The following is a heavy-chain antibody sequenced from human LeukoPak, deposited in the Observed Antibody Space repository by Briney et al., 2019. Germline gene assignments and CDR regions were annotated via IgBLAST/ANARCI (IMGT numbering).Heavy chain of an antibody. Sequence: GSLRLSCAASGFSFSNYEMNWVRQAPGKGLEWVSYISSSASTIYYADSVKGRFTISRDNAKNSLYLQMNSLRAEDTAVYYCARGVFYSSDYSNCFDPWGQGTLVTVSS. CDR3: ARGVFYSSDYSNCFDP. CDR2: ISSSASTI. CDR1: GFSFSNYE. D-gene: IGHD6-19*01. J-gene: IGHJ5*02. V-gene: IGHV3-48*03.